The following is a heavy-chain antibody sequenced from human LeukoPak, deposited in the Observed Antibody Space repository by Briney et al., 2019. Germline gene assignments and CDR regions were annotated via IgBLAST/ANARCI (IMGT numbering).Heavy chain of an antibody. CDR1: GFTVSSNY. Sequence: GGSLRLSCAASGFTVSSNYMSWVRQAPGKGLECVPGIYSGGYTNYADSVQGRFIISRDDAKNTLYLQMNSLRPEDTAVYYCARGGGGFQHWGQGTLVTVSS. V-gene: IGHV3-66*01. CDR2: IYSGGYT. D-gene: IGHD2-15*01. CDR3: ARGGGGFQH. J-gene: IGHJ1*01.